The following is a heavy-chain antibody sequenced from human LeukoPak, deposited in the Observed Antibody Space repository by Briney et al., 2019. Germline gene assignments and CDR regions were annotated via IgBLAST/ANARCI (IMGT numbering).Heavy chain of an antibody. Sequence: GGSLRLSXAASGFTFDSYAMTWVRQAPGKGLEWVSSISGGGGITNYADSVKGRFTISRDNSKYTLFLQMSSLRAEDTAVYYCAKYGVDCSSTSCYPLHYMDVWGKGTTVTVSS. CDR2: ISGGGGIT. CDR1: GFTFDSYA. V-gene: IGHV3-23*01. J-gene: IGHJ6*03. D-gene: IGHD2-2*01. CDR3: AKYGVDCSSTSCYPLHYMDV.